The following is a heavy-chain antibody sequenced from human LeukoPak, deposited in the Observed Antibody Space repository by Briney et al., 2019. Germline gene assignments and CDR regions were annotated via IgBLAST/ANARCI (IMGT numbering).Heavy chain of an antibody. D-gene: IGHD5-18*01. CDR1: GDSLSSSHTYY. J-gene: IGHJ4*02. V-gene: IGHV4-61*01. Sequence: SETLSLTCSVSGDSLSSSHTYYWSWIRQPPGKGLEWIGYIHYSGSAYYNPSLKSRVSISVDMSMNQFSLKLTSVTAADTAVYYCARAELNTAMAVDYWGQGTLVTVSS. CDR2: IHYSGSA. CDR3: ARAELNTAMAVDY.